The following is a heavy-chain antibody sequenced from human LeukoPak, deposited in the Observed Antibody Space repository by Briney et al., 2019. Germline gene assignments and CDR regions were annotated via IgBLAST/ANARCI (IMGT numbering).Heavy chain of an antibody. D-gene: IGHD3-9*01. Sequence: ASVKVSCKASGYTFTGYYMHWVRQAPGQGLEWMGWINPNSGGTNYAQKFQGRVTMTRDTSISTAYMELSRLISDDTAVYYCARRNILTGYYVGHDTLRNSNCYYYYMDVWGKGTTVTVSS. V-gene: IGHV1-2*02. CDR1: GYTFTGYY. J-gene: IGHJ6*03. CDR3: ARRNILTGYYVGHDTLRNSNCYYYYMDV. CDR2: INPNSGGT.